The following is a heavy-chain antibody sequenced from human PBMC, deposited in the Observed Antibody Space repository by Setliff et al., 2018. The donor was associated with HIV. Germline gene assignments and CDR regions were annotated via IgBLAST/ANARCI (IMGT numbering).Heavy chain of an antibody. V-gene: IGHV4-38-2*02. Sequence: SETLSLTCAVSHYAVNSEYYWAWIRQPPGKGLETPGRDPEWIGHIYHSGSTCYSPSLKSRLSMSVDTSKNQFSLKLTSVTAADTAVYYCARDGRDVHYWGQGTLVTVSS. CDR1: HYAVNSEYY. CDR2: IYHSGST. J-gene: IGHJ4*02. CDR3: ARDGRDVHY.